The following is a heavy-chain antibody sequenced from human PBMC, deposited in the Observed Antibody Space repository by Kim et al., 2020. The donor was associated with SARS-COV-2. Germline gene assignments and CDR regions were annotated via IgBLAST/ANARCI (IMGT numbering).Heavy chain of an antibody. Sequence: GESLKISCKGSGYSFTSYWIGWVRQMPGKGLEWMGIIYPGDSDTRYSPSFQGQVTISADKSISTAYLQWSSLKASDTAMYYCARLQQQLAPTDHGMDVWGQGTTVTVSS. J-gene: IGHJ6*02. CDR2: IYPGDSDT. V-gene: IGHV5-51*01. CDR3: ARLQQQLAPTDHGMDV. CDR1: GYSFTSYW. D-gene: IGHD6-13*01.